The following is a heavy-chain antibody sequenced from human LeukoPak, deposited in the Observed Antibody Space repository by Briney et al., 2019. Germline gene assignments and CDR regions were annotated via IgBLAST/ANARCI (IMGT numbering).Heavy chain of an antibody. CDR3: ARDDSGPFDY. J-gene: IGHJ4*02. D-gene: IGHD5-12*01. CDR2: IYSGGST. V-gene: IGHV3-53*01. Sequence: PGGSLRLSCAASGFSVSSNYMNWVRQAPGKGLEWVSVIYSGGSTYYADSVKGRFTISRDNSKNTLYLQMNSLRAEDTAVYYCARDDSGPFDYWGQGTLVTVSS. CDR1: GFSVSSNY.